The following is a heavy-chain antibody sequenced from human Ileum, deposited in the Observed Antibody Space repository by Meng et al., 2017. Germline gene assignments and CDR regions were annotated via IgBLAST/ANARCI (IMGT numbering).Heavy chain of an antibody. Sequence: EVQLVESGGGLVQPGGSLRLSCAASGFTFSSYWMHWVRQAPGKGLVWVSRINSDGSSTSYADSMKGQFTISRDNAKNTLYLQMNSLRAEDTAVYYCARAAREWLWIDYWGQGTLVTVSS. D-gene: IGHD3-3*01. CDR1: GFTFSSYW. J-gene: IGHJ4*02. CDR2: INSDGSST. V-gene: IGHV3/OR16-13*01. CDR3: ARAAREWLWIDY.